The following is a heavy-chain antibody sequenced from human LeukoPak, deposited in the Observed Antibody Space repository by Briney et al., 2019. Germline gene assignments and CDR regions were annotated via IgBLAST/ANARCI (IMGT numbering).Heavy chain of an antibody. Sequence: PSETLSLTCAVSGDSFSTSYWTWIRQPAGKGLEWIGRIYTGGSANYNPSLKSRGTMSIDKFKKQFSLHLSSVTAADTAVYYCARDRGYDSSGYHYWGQGTLVTVSS. CDR1: GDSFSTSY. J-gene: IGHJ4*02. CDR3: ARDRGYDSSGYHY. CDR2: IYTGGSA. V-gene: IGHV4-4*07. D-gene: IGHD3-22*01.